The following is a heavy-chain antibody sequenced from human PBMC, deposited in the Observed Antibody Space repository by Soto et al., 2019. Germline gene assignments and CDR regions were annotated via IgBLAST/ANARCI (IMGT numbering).Heavy chain of an antibody. V-gene: IGHV1-69*13. Sequence: SVKVSCKASGGTFSSYAISWVRQAPGQGLEWMGGIIPIFGTANYAPKFQGRVTITADESTSTAYMELSSLRSEDTAVYYCYTITMVRGVSKNYYYYGMDVWGQGTTVTVTS. CDR1: GGTFSSYA. CDR2: IIPIFGTA. J-gene: IGHJ6*02. CDR3: YTITMVRGVSKNYYYYGMDV. D-gene: IGHD3-10*01.